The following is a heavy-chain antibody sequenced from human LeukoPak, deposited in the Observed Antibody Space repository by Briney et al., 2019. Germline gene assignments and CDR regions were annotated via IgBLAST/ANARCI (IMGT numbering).Heavy chain of an antibody. V-gene: IGHV4-61*01. CDR1: GGSVSSGSYY. CDR2: IYYSGST. D-gene: IGHD6-19*01. CDR3: AREVAGRFDY. J-gene: IGHJ4*02. Sequence: SETLSLTCTVSGGSVSSGSYYWSWIRQPPGKGLEWIGYIYYSGSTNYNPSLKSRVTISVDTSKNQFSLKLSSVTAADTAVYYCAREVAGRFDYWGQGTLVTVSS.